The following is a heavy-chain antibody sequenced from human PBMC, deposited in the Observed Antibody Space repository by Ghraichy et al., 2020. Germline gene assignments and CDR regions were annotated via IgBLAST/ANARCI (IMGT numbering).Heavy chain of an antibody. CDR2: INPSGGST. CDR3: ARDRGGGSSGWYPIFDY. D-gene: IGHD6-19*01. V-gene: IGHV1-46*01. Sequence: VPGQGLEWMGIINPSGGSTSYAQKFQGRVTMTRDTSTSTVYMELSSLRSEDTAVYYCARDRGGGSSGWYPIFDYWGQGTLVTVSS. J-gene: IGHJ4*02.